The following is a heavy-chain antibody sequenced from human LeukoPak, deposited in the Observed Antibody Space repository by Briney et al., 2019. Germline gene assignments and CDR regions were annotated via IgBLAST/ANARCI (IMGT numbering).Heavy chain of an antibody. D-gene: IGHD5-24*01. Sequence: PGGSLRLSCAASGFTFDDYAMHWVRQAPGKGLEWVSGISWNSGSIGYADSVKGRFTISRDNAKNSLYLQMNSLRAEDTALYYCAKVRRDGYNPFDYWGQGTLVTVSS. CDR2: ISWNSGSI. V-gene: IGHV3-9*01. J-gene: IGHJ4*02. CDR3: AKVRRDGYNPFDY. CDR1: GFTFDDYA.